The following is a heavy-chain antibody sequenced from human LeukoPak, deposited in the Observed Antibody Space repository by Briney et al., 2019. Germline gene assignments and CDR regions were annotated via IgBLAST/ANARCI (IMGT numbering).Heavy chain of an antibody. J-gene: IGHJ4*02. CDR1: GYTLTELS. CDR3: ATAALRIAAASTEREFDY. Sequence: GASVKVSCKVSGYTLTELSMHWVRQAPGKGLEWMGGFDPEDGETIYAQKFQGRVTMTEDTSTDTAYMELSSLRSEDTAVYYCATAALRIAAASTEREFDYWGQGTLVTVSS. D-gene: IGHD6-13*01. CDR2: FDPEDGET. V-gene: IGHV1-24*01.